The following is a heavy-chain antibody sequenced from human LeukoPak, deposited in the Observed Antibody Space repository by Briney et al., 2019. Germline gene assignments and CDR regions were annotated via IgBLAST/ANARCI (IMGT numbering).Heavy chain of an antibody. D-gene: IGHD2-21*01. J-gene: IGHJ4*02. CDR3: ARPGRGGIYFFDF. Sequence: ASVKVSCKASGYTFTNYAINWVRQAPGQGLEWMGWINTNTGNPMYAQGFTGRFVFSLDTSVSTAYLQISSLKAEDTAVYFCARPGRGGIYFFDFWGQGTLVTVSS. CDR2: INTNTGNP. CDR1: GYTFTNYA. V-gene: IGHV7-4-1*02.